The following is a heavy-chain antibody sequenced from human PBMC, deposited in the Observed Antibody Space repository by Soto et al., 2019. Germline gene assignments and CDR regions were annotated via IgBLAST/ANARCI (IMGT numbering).Heavy chain of an antibody. CDR1: GFNFSTYD. CDR2: ISYDGSKK. J-gene: IGHJ6*02. Sequence: PGGSLRLSCEVSGFNFSTYDMHWVRQAPGQGLEWVAVISYDGSKKYYAESVKGRFSISRDNSKNTLYLQMNSPRAEDTAVYYCAKEGTVKTAVDYYYSDMDVWGQGTTVTVSS. V-gene: IGHV3-30*18. CDR3: AKEGTVKTAVDYYYSDMDV. D-gene: IGHD4-17*01.